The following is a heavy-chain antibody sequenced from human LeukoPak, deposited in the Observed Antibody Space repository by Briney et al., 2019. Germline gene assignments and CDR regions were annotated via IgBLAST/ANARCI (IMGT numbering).Heavy chain of an antibody. D-gene: IGHD6-19*01. V-gene: IGHV3-74*01. CDR3: ARARYSYSSGWYA. Sequence: GGSLRLSCAASGFTFSNYWMHWVRHAPGKGLVWVSRINSDGSSSTYADSVKGRFTISRDNAENTLYLQMNSLRAEDTAVYYCARARYSYSSGWYAWGQGTLVTVSS. CDR2: INSDGSSS. J-gene: IGHJ4*02. CDR1: GFTFSNYW.